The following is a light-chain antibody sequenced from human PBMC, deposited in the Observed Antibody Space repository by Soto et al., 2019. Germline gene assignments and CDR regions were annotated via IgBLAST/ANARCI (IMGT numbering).Light chain of an antibody. V-gene: IGKV1-12*01. Sequence: DIQMTQYPSSVAAAVGDRVTITCRASQGISQWLAWYQHKPGTAPQLLIFGAFSLQRGVPSRFAGSGAGADFPLTIKSLQPDDDATYDFHQVTPFPRTFGQGTKVEIK. CDR3: HQVTPFPRT. CDR2: GAF. CDR1: QGISQW. J-gene: IGKJ1*01.